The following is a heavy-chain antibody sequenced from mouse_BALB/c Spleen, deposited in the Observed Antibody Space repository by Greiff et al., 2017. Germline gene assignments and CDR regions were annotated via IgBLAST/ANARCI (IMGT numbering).Heavy chain of an antibody. J-gene: IGHJ4*01. CDR3: ANLLAMDY. V-gene: IGHV1S81*02. Sequence: VQLQQPGAELVKPGASVKLSCKASGYTFTSYWMHWVKQRPGQGLEWIGEINPSNGRTNYNEKFKSKATLTVDKSSSTAYMQLSSLTSEDSAVYYCANLLAMDYGGQGTSVTVSS. CDR2: INPSNGRT. D-gene: IGHD2-1*01. CDR1: GYTFTSYW.